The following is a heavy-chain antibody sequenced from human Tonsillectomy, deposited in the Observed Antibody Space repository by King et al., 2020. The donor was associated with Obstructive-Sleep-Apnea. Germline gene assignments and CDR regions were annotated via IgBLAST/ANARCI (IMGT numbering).Heavy chain of an antibody. J-gene: IGHJ5*02. CDR3: ARARPPAYGSGSKNWFDP. D-gene: IGHD3-10*01. CDR1: GYSFTDYY. V-gene: IGHV1-2*02. Sequence: MQLVQSGAEVKKPGASVRVSCRASGYSFTDYYMHWVRQAPGQGLEWMGWINPNSGGTNYAQKFQGRVTMTRDTSISTAYMELSRLTSDDTAVYYCARARPPAYGSGSKNWFDPWGQGTLVTVSS. CDR2: INPNSGGT.